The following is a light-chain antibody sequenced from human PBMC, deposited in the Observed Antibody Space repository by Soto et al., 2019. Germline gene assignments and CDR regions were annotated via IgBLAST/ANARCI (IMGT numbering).Light chain of an antibody. CDR2: WAS. V-gene: IGKV4-1*01. CDR3: QQYYSTPPT. CDR1: QSVLYSSINKNY. Sequence: DIVMTQSPDSLAVSLGERATINCKSSQSVLYSSINKNYLAWYQQKPGQPPKLLIYWASTRESGVPDRFSGSGSRKDFTLTITSLQAEDVAVYYCQQYYSTPPTFGQGTKVEIK. J-gene: IGKJ1*01.